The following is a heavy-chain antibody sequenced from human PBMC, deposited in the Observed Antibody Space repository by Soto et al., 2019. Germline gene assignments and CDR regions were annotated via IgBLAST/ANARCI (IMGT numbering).Heavy chain of an antibody. Sequence: GESLKISCKGSGYSFTSYWIGWVRQMPGKGLELMVIIYPGDYDTRYSPSFQGQVTISAEKSIRTAYLQWSSLKASDTAMYYCATSRKYSSRWYKFNYYYGMDXWGQGTTVTAS. J-gene: IGHJ6*02. CDR3: ATSRKYSSRWYKFNYYYGMDX. CDR2: IYPGDYDT. CDR1: GYSFTSYW. V-gene: IGHV5-51*01. D-gene: IGHD6-13*01.